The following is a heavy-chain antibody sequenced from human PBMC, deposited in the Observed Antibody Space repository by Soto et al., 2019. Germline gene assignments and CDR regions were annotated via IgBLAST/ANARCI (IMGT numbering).Heavy chain of an antibody. CDR3: AGAGYYYSSRGYDDFYGGIDV. CDR1: GYTFTNYG. V-gene: IGHV1-18*01. Sequence: ASVKVSCKASGYTFTNYGLSWVRQAPGQGLEWVGLISAYNGNTNYARKFYGRVTVTTDTSTSTAYMELRSLRSDDTAVYYCAGAGYYYSSRGYDDFYGGIDVWGQGTTVTVSS. D-gene: IGHD2-2*01. CDR2: ISAYNGNT. J-gene: IGHJ6*02.